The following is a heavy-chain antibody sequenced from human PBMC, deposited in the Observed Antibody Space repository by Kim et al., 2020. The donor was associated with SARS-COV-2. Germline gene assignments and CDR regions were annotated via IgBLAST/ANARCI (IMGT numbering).Heavy chain of an antibody. CDR3: ARDGGVAARPYYYYYGMDV. Sequence: GRFTISRDNSKNTLYLQMNSLRAEDTAVYYCARDGGVAARPYYYYYGMDVWGQGTTVTVSS. V-gene: IGHV3-30*01. D-gene: IGHD6-6*01. J-gene: IGHJ6*02.